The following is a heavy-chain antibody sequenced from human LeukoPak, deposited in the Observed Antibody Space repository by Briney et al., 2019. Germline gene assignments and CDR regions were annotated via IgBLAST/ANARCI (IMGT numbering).Heavy chain of an antibody. V-gene: IGHV3-33*06. CDR3: AKDGRWLQYYFDY. CDR2: IWHDASHT. J-gene: IGHJ4*02. Sequence: GGSLRLSCAASGFSFSTYAMHWVRQAPGKGLEWVALIWHDASHTFYTDSVKGRFTISRDNSKNTVYLQMNSLGGEDTAVYYCAKDGRWLQYYFDYWGQGTLVTVSS. CDR1: GFSFSTYA. D-gene: IGHD5-24*01.